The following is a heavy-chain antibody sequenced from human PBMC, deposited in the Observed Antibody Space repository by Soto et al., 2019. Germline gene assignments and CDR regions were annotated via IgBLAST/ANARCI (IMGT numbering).Heavy chain of an antibody. CDR2: ISGSDGKA. J-gene: IGHJ4*02. CDR1: GFSFGSYA. V-gene: IGHV3-23*04. D-gene: IGHD3-16*01. CDR3: ARGSYLDY. Sequence: DVQLGESGGGVVQPGGSLRLSCTASGFSFGSYAIRWVRQAPGKGLEWVATISGSDGKAFYADSVKGRFSISRDNSQSPLCQQMNGLFADNAAMYDGARGSYLDYWGQGTRVTVSS.